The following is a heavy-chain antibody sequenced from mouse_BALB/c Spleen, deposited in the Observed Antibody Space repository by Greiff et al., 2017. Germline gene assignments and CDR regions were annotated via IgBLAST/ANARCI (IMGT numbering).Heavy chain of an antibody. J-gene: IGHJ3*01. Sequence: EVKLMESGGGLVQPGGSRKLSCAASGFTFSSFGMHWVRQAPEKGLEWVAYISSGSSTIYYADTVKGRFTISRDNPKNTLFLQRTSLRSEDTAMYYCARGGLWFAYWGQGTLVTVSA. D-gene: IGHD3-3*01. V-gene: IGHV5-17*02. CDR1: GFTFSSFG. CDR3: ARGGLWFAY. CDR2: ISSGSSTI.